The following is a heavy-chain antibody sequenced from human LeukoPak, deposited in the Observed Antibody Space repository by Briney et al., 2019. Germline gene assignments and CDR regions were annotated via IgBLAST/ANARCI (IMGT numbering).Heavy chain of an antibody. CDR1: GFTVSSIY. D-gene: IGHD3-9*01. CDR3: ARVRTSAQPYRYYDILTGYHP. CDR2: IYSGGTT. Sequence: PGGSLRLSCAASGFTVSSIYMTWVRQAPGKGPEWVSIIYSGGTTYYADSVKGRFTISRDSSKNTLYLQMSSLRAEDTAVYYCARVRTSAQPYRYYDILTGYHPWGQGTLVSVSS. J-gene: IGHJ5*02. V-gene: IGHV3-53*01.